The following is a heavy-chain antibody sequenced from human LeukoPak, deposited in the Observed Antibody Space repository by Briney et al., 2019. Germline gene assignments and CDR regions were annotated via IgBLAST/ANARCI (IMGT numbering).Heavy chain of an antibody. V-gene: IGHV1-3*01. CDR3: ARDRRIAVAGTLTFVY. D-gene: IGHD6-19*01. J-gene: IGHJ4*02. Sequence: ASVKVSCKASGYTFTSYGISWVRQAPGQGLEWMGWINAGNGNTKYSQKFQGRVTITRDTSASTAYMELSSLRSEDTAVYYCARDRRIAVAGTLTFVYWGQGTLVTVSS. CDR2: INAGNGNT. CDR1: GYTFTSYG.